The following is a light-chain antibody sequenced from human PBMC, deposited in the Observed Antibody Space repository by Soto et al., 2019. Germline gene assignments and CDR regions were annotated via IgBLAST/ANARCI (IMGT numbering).Light chain of an antibody. J-gene: IGLJ1*01. CDR2: SNY. Sequence: QSVLTQPPSASGTPGQRVTISCSGSSSNFESNTVTWYQQLPGTAPKLVIYSNYDRPSGVPDRFSGSTSGTSASLVIRGLQSEDEADYYCAAWDDILNGYVFGDGTKLTVL. CDR1: SSNFESNT. V-gene: IGLV1-44*01. CDR3: AAWDDILNGYV.